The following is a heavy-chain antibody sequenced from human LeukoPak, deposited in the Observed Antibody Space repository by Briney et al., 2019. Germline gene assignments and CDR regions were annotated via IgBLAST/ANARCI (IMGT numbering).Heavy chain of an antibody. CDR1: GFTFSSYS. V-gene: IGHV3-21*01. CDR2: ISSSSSYI. J-gene: IGHJ3*02. D-gene: IGHD1-26*01. Sequence: GGSLRLSCAASGFTFSSYSMNCVRQAPGKGLEWVSSISSSSSYIYYTDSVKGRFTISRDNAKNSLYLQMNSLRAEDTAVYYCARVGVWVGATADDAFDIWGQGTMVTVSS. CDR3: ARVGVWVGATADDAFDI.